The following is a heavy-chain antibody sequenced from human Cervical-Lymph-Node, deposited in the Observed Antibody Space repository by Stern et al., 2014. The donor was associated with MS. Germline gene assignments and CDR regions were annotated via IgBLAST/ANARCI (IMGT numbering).Heavy chain of an antibody. V-gene: IGHV1-69*04. Sequence: QVQLVQSGAEVKEPGSSVKVSCKASGGTFSSQTVAWVRQARGQGLQWMGTIIPMFGLTTYIQRFQDRITLTADKATGTAYLDLNSLASDDTAVYYCARVRASAGVYYAMDVWGQGTPVIVSS. CDR3: ARVRASAGVYYAMDV. D-gene: IGHD2-8*01. CDR1: GGTFSSQT. CDR2: IIPMFGLT. J-gene: IGHJ6*02.